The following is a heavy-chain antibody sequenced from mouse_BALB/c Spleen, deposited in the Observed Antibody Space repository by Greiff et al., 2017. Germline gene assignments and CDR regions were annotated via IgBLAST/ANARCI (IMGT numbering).Heavy chain of an antibody. CDR1: GYSITSDYA. CDR2: ISYSGST. V-gene: IGHV3-2*02. CDR3: ANHYYGYYFDY. D-gene: IGHD1-2*01. Sequence: EVKLLESGPGLVKPSQSLSLTCTVTGYSITSDYAWNWIRQFPGNKLEWMGYISYSGSTSYNPSLKSRISITRDTSKNQFFLQLNSVTTEDTATYYCANHYYGYYFDYWGQGTTLTVSS. J-gene: IGHJ2*01.